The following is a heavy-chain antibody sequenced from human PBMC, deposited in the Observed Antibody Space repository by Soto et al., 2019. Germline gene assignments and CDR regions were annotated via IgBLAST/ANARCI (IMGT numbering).Heavy chain of an antibody. CDR2: ISGSGGST. D-gene: IGHD4-17*01. Sequence: EVQLLESGGGLVQPGGSLRLSCAASGFTFSSYAMSWVRQGPGKGLEWVSAISGSGGSTYYADSVKGRFTISRDNSKNTLYLQMNSLRAEDTAVYYCAKYGDFRQLGIDFDYWGQGTLVTVSS. CDR1: GFTFSSYA. J-gene: IGHJ4*02. CDR3: AKYGDFRQLGIDFDY. V-gene: IGHV3-23*01.